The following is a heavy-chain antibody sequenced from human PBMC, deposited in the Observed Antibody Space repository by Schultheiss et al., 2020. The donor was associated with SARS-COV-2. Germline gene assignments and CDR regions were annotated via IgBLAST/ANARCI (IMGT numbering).Heavy chain of an antibody. CDR3: AKRLGYSSGWCMDV. V-gene: IGHV3-23*01. CDR2: ISGSGGTT. Sequence: GGSLRLSCAASGFTFSSYAMRWVRQAPGKGLEWVSFISGSGGTTYFADSVKGRFTISRDNSKITLYLQMNSLRAEDTALYYCAKRLGYSSGWCMDVWGQGTTVTVSS. J-gene: IGHJ6*02. D-gene: IGHD6-19*01. CDR1: GFTFSSYA.